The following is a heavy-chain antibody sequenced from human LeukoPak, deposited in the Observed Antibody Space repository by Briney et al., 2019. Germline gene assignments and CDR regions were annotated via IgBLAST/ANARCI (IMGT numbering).Heavy chain of an antibody. Sequence: GGSLRLSCAASGFTFSSYSMNWVRQAPGKGLEWVSSISSSSSYIYYADSVKGRFTISRDNAKNSLYLQMNSLRAEDTAVYYCARDSPYSSSWYPFDYWGQGTLVTVSS. V-gene: IGHV3-21*01. CDR3: ARDSPYSSSWYPFDY. CDR2: ISSSSSYI. CDR1: GFTFSSYS. D-gene: IGHD6-13*01. J-gene: IGHJ4*02.